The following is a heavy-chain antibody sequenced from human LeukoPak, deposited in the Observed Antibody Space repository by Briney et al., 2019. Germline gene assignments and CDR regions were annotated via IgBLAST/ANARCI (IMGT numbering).Heavy chain of an antibody. V-gene: IGHV3-23*01. CDR3: AKAQWLNTYYFDY. CDR2: ISGSGGST. Sequence: GGSLRLSCAASGFTFSSYAMSWVRQAPGKGLEWVSAISGSGGSTYYADSVKGRFTISRDNPKNTLYLQMNSLRAEDTAVYYCAKAQWLNTYYFDYWGQGTLVTVSS. CDR1: GFTFSSYA. D-gene: IGHD6-19*01. J-gene: IGHJ4*02.